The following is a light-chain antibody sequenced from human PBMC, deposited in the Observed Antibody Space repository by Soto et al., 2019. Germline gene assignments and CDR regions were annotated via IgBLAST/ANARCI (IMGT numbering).Light chain of an antibody. CDR1: GSDVGGYNY. V-gene: IGLV2-14*03. Sequence: SVLTQPASVSGSPGQSITVSCTGTGSDVGGYNYVSWYQQYPGQAPKLMIYDVNKRPSGVSNRFSGSKSGNTASLTISGLQVEDEADYYCSSYTSTNALVFGVGTKVTVL. CDR3: SSYTSTNALV. J-gene: IGLJ1*01. CDR2: DVN.